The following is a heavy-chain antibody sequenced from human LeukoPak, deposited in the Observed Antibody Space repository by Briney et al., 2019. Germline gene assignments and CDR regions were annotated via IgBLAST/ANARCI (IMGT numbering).Heavy chain of an antibody. V-gene: IGHV3-21*01. CDR1: GFTFNNNS. J-gene: IGHJ4*02. Sequence: GGSLRISCAASGFTFNNNSMNCVRQAPGKGLEWVSTISSRSSYIYYADSVKGRFTISRDNAKYSLYLQMSSLRAEDTAVYYCARAGSYFPDYRGQGTLVTVSS. CDR3: ARAGSYFPDY. D-gene: IGHD3-10*01. CDR2: ISSRSSYI.